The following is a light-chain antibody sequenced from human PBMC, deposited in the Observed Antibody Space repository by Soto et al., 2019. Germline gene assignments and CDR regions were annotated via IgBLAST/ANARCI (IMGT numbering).Light chain of an antibody. CDR3: SSYTSSSTLV. Sequence: ALPQPAPLSGAPGQSITLSRPRNSRDVGAYDYVSWYQHHPGKAPKLMIYDVSYRPSGVSNRFSGSKSGNTASLTISGLQAEDEADYYCSSYTSSSTLVFGTGTKVTVL. V-gene: IGLV2-14*03. CDR1: SRDVGAYDY. CDR2: DVS. J-gene: IGLJ1*01.